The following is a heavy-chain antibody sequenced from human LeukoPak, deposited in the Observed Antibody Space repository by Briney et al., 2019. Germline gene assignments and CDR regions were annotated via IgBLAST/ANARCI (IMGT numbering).Heavy chain of an antibody. CDR1: GYSISSTNY. CDR3: ARPMQDVTDFDY. D-gene: IGHD2/OR15-2a*01. J-gene: IGHJ4*02. V-gene: IGHV4-38-2*01. Sequence: SDTLSLTCAVSGYSISSTNYWAWIRQPPGEGLEWIGSIYYSGSTYYNPSLKSRVTISVDTSKNQFSLKLSSVTAADTAVYYCARPMQDVTDFDYWGQGTLVTVSS. CDR2: IYYSGST.